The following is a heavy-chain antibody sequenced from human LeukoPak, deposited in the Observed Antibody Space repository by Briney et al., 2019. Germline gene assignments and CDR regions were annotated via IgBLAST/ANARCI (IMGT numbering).Heavy chain of an antibody. D-gene: IGHD3-10*01. Sequence: PSETLSLTCSVSGASISSSFWTSIPQPPGKALEWIGYLYYSRSTNSDPALKSRVTMSVDTAKNQFSLTLRSVTAADTAVYYCARGGSGISNAFDIWGRGRMATVSS. CDR1: GASISSSF. V-gene: IGHV4-59*13. CDR3: ARGGSGISNAFDI. CDR2: LYYSRST. J-gene: IGHJ3*02.